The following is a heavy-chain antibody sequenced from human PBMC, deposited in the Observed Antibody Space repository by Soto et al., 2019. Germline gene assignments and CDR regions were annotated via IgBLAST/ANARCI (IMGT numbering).Heavy chain of an antibody. J-gene: IGHJ5*02. V-gene: IGHV4-31*03. D-gene: IGHD2-21*01. Sequence: PSETLSLTCTVSGGSVSRGGYYWSWIRQHPGNGLEWIGYIYYSGSTYYNPSLKSRVTISVDTSKNQFSLKLSSVTAADTAVYYCARQKKAYCGGDCYLYNWFDPWGQGTLVTVSS. CDR3: ARQKKAYCGGDCYLYNWFDP. CDR2: IYYSGST. CDR1: GGSVSRGGYY.